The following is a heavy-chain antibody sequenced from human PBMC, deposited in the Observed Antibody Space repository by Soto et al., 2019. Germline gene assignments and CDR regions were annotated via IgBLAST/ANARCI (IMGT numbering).Heavy chain of an antibody. CDR1: GGTFSSYA. V-gene: IGHV1-69*01. D-gene: IGHD3-22*01. CDR3: ARLGGYYDSSGYYLDY. J-gene: IGHJ4*02. Sequence: QVQLVQSGAEVKKPGSSVKVSCKASGGTFSSYAISWVRQAPGQGLEWMGGIIPIFGTANYAQKFQGRVTIYADESTRTAYMERSSLRSEDTAVYYCARLGGYYDSSGYYLDYWGQGTLVTVSS. CDR2: IIPIFGTA.